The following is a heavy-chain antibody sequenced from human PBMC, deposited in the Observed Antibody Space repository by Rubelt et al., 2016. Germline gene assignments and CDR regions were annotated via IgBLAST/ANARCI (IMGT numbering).Heavy chain of an antibody. CDR2: INSDGSST. V-gene: IGHV3-74*01. CDR1: GFTFSSYW. D-gene: IGHD2-15*01. Sequence: GESGGGLVQPGGSLRLSCAASGFTFSSYWMHWVRQAPGKGLVWVSRINSDGSSTSYADSVKGRFTISRDNAKNTLYLQMNSLRAEDTAVYYCAREVVGSYPIDYWGQGTLVTVSS. J-gene: IGHJ4*02. CDR3: AREVVGSYPIDY.